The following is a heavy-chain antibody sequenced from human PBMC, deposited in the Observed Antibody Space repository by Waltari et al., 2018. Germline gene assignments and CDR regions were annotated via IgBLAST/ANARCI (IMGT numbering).Heavy chain of an antibody. CDR2: IYGDSGST. CDR3: ARSGNNIVFDF. V-gene: IGHV4-59*12. Sequence: QVQLQESGPGLLKPSETLSLTCAVSGGSIRGYYWSWIRQAPGKGLEWIGYIYGDSGSTNYSPSLKSRVTISIDTSKNQFSLKLTSVTAADTAVYYCARSGNNIVFDFWGQGVLVTVSS. CDR1: GGSIRGYY. D-gene: IGHD1-1*01. J-gene: IGHJ4*02.